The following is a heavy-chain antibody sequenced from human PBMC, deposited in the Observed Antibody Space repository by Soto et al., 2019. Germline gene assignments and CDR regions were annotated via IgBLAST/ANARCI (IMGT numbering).Heavy chain of an antibody. D-gene: IGHD5-18*01. J-gene: IGHJ4*02. V-gene: IGHV3-15*07. CDR2: IKSKTDGGTV. CDR3: SHGYDNYFES. Sequence: GGSLRLSCAVSGVTLSNVWMNWVRQAPGKGPEWVGRIKSKTDGGTVEYAAPVKDRFTISRDDSENTLYLQMNSLKTEDTAVYYCSHGYDNYFESWGQGPLVTVSS. CDR1: GVTLSNVW.